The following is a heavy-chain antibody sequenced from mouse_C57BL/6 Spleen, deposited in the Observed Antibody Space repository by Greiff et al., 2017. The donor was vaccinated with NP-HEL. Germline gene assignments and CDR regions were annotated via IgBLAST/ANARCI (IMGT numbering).Heavy chain of an antibody. CDR2: ISSGSSTI. CDR1: GFTFSDYG. D-gene: IGHD4-1*01. CDR3: GRLWDDYAMDY. J-gene: IGHJ4*01. Sequence: EVQLVESGGGLVKPGGSLKLSCAASGFTFSDYGMHWVRQAPEKGLEWVAYISSGSSTIYYADTVKGRFTISRDNAKNTLFLQMTSLRSEDTAMYYCGRLWDDYAMDYWGQGTSVTVSS. V-gene: IGHV5-17*01.